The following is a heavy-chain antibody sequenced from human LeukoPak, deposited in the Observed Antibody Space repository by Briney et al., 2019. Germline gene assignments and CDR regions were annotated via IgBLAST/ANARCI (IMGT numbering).Heavy chain of an antibody. J-gene: IGHJ4*02. CDR1: GGSINTANYY. CDR3: ARDRYGDFEDY. D-gene: IGHD4-17*01. Sequence: PSETLSLTCNVSGGSINTANYYWTWIRQPPGKGLEWIGYISYSGTPYYNPSLNSRVTISIDTSKNQFSLRLNSVTAADTAMYYCARDRYGDFEDYWGQGTLVTVSS. V-gene: IGHV4-30-4*08. CDR2: ISYSGTP.